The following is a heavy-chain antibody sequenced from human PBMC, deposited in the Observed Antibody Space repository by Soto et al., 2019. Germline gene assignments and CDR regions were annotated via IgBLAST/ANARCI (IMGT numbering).Heavy chain of an antibody. J-gene: IGHJ5*02. V-gene: IGHV4-34*01. CDR3: ARAGYSSGWYNWFDP. Sequence: PSETLSLTCAVYGGSFSGYYWSWIRQPPGKGLEWIGEINHSGSTNYNPSLKSRVTISVDTSKNQFSLKLSSVTAADTAGYYCARAGYSSGWYNWFDPWGQGTLVTV. CDR2: INHSGST. CDR1: GGSFSGYY. D-gene: IGHD6-19*01.